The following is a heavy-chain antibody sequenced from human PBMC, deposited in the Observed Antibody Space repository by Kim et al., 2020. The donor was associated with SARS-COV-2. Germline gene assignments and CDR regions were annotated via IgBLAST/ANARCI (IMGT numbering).Heavy chain of an antibody. V-gene: IGHV3-21*01. D-gene: IGHD3-10*01. J-gene: IGHJ4*02. Sequence: GGSLRLSCAASGFTFNTYTMDWVRQAPGKGLEWVSSITVSSTHIYYADSVRGRFTISRDNARNSVYLHMNSLRVDDTAVYYCARGWVGQVGDYWGQGT. CDR2: ITVSSTHI. CDR1: GFTFNTYT. CDR3: ARGWVGQVGDY.